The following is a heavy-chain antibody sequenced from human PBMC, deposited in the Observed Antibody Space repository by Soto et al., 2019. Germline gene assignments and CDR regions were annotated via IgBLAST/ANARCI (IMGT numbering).Heavy chain of an antibody. CDR2: IYYSGST. D-gene: IGHD1-1*01. CDR1: GGSISSGGYY. CDR3: ARSGETGNWFDP. V-gene: IGHV4-31*03. Sequence: TSETLSLTCTVSGGSISSGGYYWSWIRQHPGKGLEWIGYIYYSGSTYYNPSLKSRVTISVDTSKNQFSLKLSSVTAADTAVYYCARSGETGNWFDPWGQGTLVTVSS. J-gene: IGHJ5*02.